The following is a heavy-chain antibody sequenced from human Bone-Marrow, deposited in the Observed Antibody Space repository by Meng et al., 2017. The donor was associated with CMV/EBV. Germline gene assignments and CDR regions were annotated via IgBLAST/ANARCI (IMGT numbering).Heavy chain of an antibody. J-gene: IGHJ6*02. Sequence: GESLKISCAASGFTFSSYSMNWVRQAPGKGLEWVSSISSSSSYIYYADSVKGRFTISRDNAKHSLYLQMNSLRAEDTAVYYCARDNGPYHVLRFRFHYGMDVWGQGPTVTVSS. CDR3: ARDNGPYHVLRFRFHYGMDV. D-gene: IGHD3-3*01. V-gene: IGHV3-21*01. CDR1: GFTFSSYS. CDR2: ISSSSSYI.